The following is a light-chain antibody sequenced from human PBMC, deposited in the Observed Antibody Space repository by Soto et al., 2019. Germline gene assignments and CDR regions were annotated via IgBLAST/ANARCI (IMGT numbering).Light chain of an antibody. CDR2: DAS. CDR1: QNVNNW. V-gene: IGKV1-5*01. Sequence: DIQMTQFPSALSASVGDRVTITCRASQNVNNWLAWYQHKPGKAPQLLIYDASVLETGVPSRFSGSGSGTESTLAISGLQSDDFATYSCQQYNTYWTFGPGTKVDIK. J-gene: IGKJ1*01. CDR3: QQYNTYWT.